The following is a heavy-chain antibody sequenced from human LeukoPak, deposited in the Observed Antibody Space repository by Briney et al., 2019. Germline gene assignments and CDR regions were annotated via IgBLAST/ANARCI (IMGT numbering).Heavy chain of an antibody. V-gene: IGHV3-23*01. Sequence: GGSLRLSCAASGFTFSSYAMSWVRQAPGKRLEWVSAISGSGGSTYYADSVKGRFTISRDNSKNTLYLQMNSLRAEDTAVYYCAKTLQGLSTAIDYWGQGTLVTVSS. CDR2: ISGSGGST. CDR1: GFTFSSYA. CDR3: AKTLQGLSTAIDY. J-gene: IGHJ4*02.